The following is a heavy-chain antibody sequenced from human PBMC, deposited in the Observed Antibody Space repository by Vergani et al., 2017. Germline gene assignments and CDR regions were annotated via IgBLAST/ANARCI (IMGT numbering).Heavy chain of an antibody. CDR3: AGHQGTVAYYYCGFDY. CDR2: ISSDGSST. V-gene: IGHV3-23*01. Sequence: VQLLESGGGLVQPGGSLRLSCAASGFTFSTYAMTWVRQAPGKGLEWVSTISSDGSSTYYADSVKGRFTISRDNSKNTLSLQMNSLTAEDTAIYYCAGHQGTVAYYYCGFDYWGQGILVTVSS. CDR1: GFTFSTYA. D-gene: IGHD3-22*01. J-gene: IGHJ4*02.